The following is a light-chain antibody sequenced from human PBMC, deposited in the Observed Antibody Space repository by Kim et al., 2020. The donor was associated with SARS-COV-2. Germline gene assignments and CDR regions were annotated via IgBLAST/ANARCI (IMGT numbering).Light chain of an antibody. CDR3: LQYNNYPYT. V-gene: IGKV1-17*03. CDR1: QDINIY. CDR2: TAS. Sequence: DIQMTQSPSAMSASVGNRVTITCRASQDINIYLAWFQQKPGQVPRRLILTASSLPSEVPSRFSGSGSGTDFSLTISSLQPEDFATYYCLQYNNYPYTFGQGTKLEI. J-gene: IGKJ2*01.